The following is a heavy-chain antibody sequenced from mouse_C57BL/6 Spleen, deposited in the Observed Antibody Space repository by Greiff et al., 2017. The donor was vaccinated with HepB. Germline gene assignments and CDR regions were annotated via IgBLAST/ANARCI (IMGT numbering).Heavy chain of an antibody. CDR1: GFNIKDDY. J-gene: IGHJ2*01. D-gene: IGHD1-1*01. V-gene: IGHV14-4*01. CDR2: IDPENGDT. CDR3: TIPITTVVGGY. Sequence: QLQESGAELVRPGASVKLSCTASGFNIKDDYMHWVKQRPEQGLEWIGWIDPENGDTEYASKFQGKATITADTSSNTAYLQLSSLTSEDTAVYYCTIPITTVVGGYWGQGTTLTVSS.